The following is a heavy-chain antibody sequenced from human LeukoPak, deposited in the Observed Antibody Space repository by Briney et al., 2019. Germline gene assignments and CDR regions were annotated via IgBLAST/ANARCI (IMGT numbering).Heavy chain of an antibody. Sequence: SETLSLTCTVSGYSISSGYYWSWIRQPPGKGLEWIGSIYHSGSTYYNPSLKSRVTLSVDTSKNQFSLKLNSVTAADTAVYYCAGHAEILGYSGYYFGSDYWGQGTLVTVSS. CDR2: IYHSGST. J-gene: IGHJ4*02. CDR1: GYSISSGYY. CDR3: AGHAEILGYSGYYFGSDY. D-gene: IGHD5-12*01. V-gene: IGHV4-38-2*02.